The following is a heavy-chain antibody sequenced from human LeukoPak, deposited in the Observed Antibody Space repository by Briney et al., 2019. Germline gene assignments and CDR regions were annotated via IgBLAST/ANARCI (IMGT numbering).Heavy chain of an antibody. CDR1: GGSIGSYY. J-gene: IGHJ6*02. V-gene: IGHV4-4*07. CDR3: AGCSSTSCYRAGMDV. Sequence: PSETLSLTCTVSGGSIGSYYWSWIRQPAGKGLEWIGRIYTSGSTNYNPSLKSRVTMSVDTSKNQFSLKLSSVTAADTAVYYCAGCSSTSCYRAGMDVWGQGTTVTVSS. CDR2: IYTSGST. D-gene: IGHD2-2*02.